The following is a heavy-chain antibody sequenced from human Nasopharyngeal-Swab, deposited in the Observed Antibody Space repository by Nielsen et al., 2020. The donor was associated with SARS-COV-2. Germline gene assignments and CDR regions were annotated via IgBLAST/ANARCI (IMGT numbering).Heavy chain of an antibody. D-gene: IGHD3-3*01. V-gene: IGHV4-61*08. CDR2: IYYSGST. Sequence: SETLSLTCTVSGGSISSGGYFWSWIRQHPGKGLEWIGYIYYSGSTNYNPSLKSRVTISVDTSKNQFSLKLSSVTAADTAVYYCARHGGFWSGYSNYWYFDLWGRGTLVTVSS. CDR3: ARHGGFWSGYSNYWYFDL. J-gene: IGHJ2*01. CDR1: GGSISSGGYF.